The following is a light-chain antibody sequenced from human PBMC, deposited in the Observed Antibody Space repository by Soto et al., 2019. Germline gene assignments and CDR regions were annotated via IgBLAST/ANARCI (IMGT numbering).Light chain of an antibody. J-gene: IGLJ2*01. CDR1: SSNIGTNY. CDR3: AAWDDSLSGVV. Sequence: QSVLTQPPSASATPGQRVTISCSGSSSNIGTNYVYWYQHLPGTAPKLLIYRNDQRPSGVPDRFSGSMSGTAASLAIGGLRSEDEADYYCAAWDDSLSGVVFGGGPRSPS. CDR2: RND. V-gene: IGLV1-47*01.